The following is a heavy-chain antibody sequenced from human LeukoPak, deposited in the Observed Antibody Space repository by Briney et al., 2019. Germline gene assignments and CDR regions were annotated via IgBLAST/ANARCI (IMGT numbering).Heavy chain of an antibody. CDR1: GYIFTNYW. CDR2: MHPGESEI. Sequence: GASLMISCKASGYIFTNYWIAWVRQQPGKGLEWMGIMHPGESEINYSPSFEGQVTISADTSISTAYLEWYSLKASDSAIYYCAKTIASLGSGARYFDPWGQGTMITVSS. V-gene: IGHV5-51*01. D-gene: IGHD5/OR15-5a*01. CDR3: AKTIASLGSGARYFDP. J-gene: IGHJ5*02.